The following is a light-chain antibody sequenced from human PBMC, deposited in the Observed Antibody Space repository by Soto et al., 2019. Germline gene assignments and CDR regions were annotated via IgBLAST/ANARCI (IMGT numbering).Light chain of an antibody. V-gene: IGKV1-5*02. CDR1: QSIGRF. CDR3: QQCYMGWT. CDR2: DAS. Sequence: IQMTQSPSTRSASVGDRVTIIFRASQSIGRFLAWYQHQPGKAPKLLIYDASTLESGVPSRFSGTGSGTEFTFSITSLQPEDFGTYYCQQCYMGWTFGQGTKVDIK. J-gene: IGKJ1*01.